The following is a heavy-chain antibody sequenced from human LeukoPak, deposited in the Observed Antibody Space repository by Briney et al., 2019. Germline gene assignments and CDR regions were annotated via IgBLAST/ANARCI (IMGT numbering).Heavy chain of an antibody. D-gene: IGHD2-2*01. V-gene: IGHV1-2*02. Sequence: ASVKVSRKASGYTFTGYYMHWVRQAPGQGLEWMGWINPNSGGTNYAQKFQGRVTMTRDTSISTAYMELSRLRSDDTAVYYCARGGPEGYCSSTSCYDAFDIWGQGTMVTVSS. CDR3: ARGGPEGYCSSTSCYDAFDI. CDR2: INPNSGGT. CDR1: GYTFTGYY. J-gene: IGHJ3*02.